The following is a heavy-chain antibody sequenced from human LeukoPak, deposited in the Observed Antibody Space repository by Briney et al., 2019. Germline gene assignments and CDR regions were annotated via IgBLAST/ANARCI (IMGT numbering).Heavy chain of an antibody. D-gene: IGHD3-16*01. CDR3: ATVRLGDFAAYFFDY. V-gene: IGHV1-24*01. J-gene: IGHJ4*02. Sequence: ASVKVSCKVSGYTLTELSMHWVRQAPGKGLEWMGGFDPEDGETIYAQKLQGRVTMTEDTSTDTAYMELSSLRSEDTAVYYCATVRLGDFAAYFFDYWGQGTLVTVSS. CDR1: GYTLTELS. CDR2: FDPEDGET.